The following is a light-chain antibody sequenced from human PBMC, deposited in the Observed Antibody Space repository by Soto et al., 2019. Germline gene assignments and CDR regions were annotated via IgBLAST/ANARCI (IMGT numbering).Light chain of an antibody. CDR2: DAS. V-gene: IGKV1-5*01. CDR1: QSISSW. CDR3: QQYNSFWT. Sequence: DIQMTQSPSTLSASVGDRVTITCRASQSISSWLAWYQQKPGKAPRLLLYDASYLERGVPSRLSGSGSGTEFTLTISDLQPDDLATYYCQQYNSFWTFGQGTKV. J-gene: IGKJ1*01.